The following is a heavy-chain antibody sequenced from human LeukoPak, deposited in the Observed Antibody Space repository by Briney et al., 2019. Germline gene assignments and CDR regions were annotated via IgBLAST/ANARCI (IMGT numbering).Heavy chain of an antibody. D-gene: IGHD6-13*01. Sequence: GASVKVSCEASGYTFTNYYMHWVRQAPGQGLEWMGIINPSGGSTSYAQNFQGRVTMARDTSTSTVYMELSSLRSEDTAVYYCATWGSSSSPLPTMDVWGQGTTVTVSS. CDR2: INPSGGST. V-gene: IGHV1-46*01. CDR3: ATWGSSSSPLPTMDV. J-gene: IGHJ6*02. CDR1: GYTFTNYY.